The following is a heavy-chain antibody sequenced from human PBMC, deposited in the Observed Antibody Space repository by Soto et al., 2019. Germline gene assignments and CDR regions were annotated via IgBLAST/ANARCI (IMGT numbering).Heavy chain of an antibody. CDR2: IYYSGST. D-gene: IGHD7-27*01. CDR1: GGSISSSSYY. Sequence: SETLSLTCTVSGGSISSSSYYWGWIRQPPGKGLDWIGSIYYSGSTYYNPSLKSRVTISVDTSKNQFSLKLSSVTAADTAVYYCARPANWGFFDYWGQGTLVTVSS. J-gene: IGHJ4*02. CDR3: ARPANWGFFDY. V-gene: IGHV4-39*01.